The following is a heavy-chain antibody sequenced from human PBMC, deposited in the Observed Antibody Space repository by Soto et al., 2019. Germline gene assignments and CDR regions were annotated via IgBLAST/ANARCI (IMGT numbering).Heavy chain of an antibody. D-gene: IGHD2-15*01. J-gene: IGHJ6*02. Sequence: QVQLVQSGAEVKKPGASVKVSCKASGYTFTSYGISWVLQAPGQGLEWMGWISAYNGNPNYAQKLQGRCTMTTNSSTSTAYMELRSLRSDDTAVYYCTRDDSPWSIEDYYYCMDVWGQGTTVTVSS. CDR1: GYTFTSYG. CDR2: ISAYNGNP. V-gene: IGHV1-18*01. CDR3: TRDDSPWSIEDYYYCMDV.